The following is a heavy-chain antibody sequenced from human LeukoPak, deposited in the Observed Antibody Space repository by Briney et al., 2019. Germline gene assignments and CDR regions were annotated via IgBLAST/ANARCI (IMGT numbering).Heavy chain of an antibody. CDR2: ISGNGGGT. V-gene: IGHV3-23*01. Sequence: GGSLRLSCAASGFTFSSYAMSWARQAQGEGLEWGSGISGNGGGTYYADSVKGRFTISRDNSKNTLYMQMNSLRAEDTAVYYCAKSFGYSRSWFDYWGQGTLVTVSS. D-gene: IGHD6-13*01. J-gene: IGHJ4*02. CDR3: AKSFGYSRSWFDY. CDR1: GFTFSSYA.